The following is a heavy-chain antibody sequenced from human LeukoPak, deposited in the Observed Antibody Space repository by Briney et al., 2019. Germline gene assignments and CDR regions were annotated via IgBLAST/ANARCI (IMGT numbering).Heavy chain of an antibody. D-gene: IGHD3-16*01. CDR1: GGSINSFY. Sequence: PSETLSLTCTVSGGSINSFYWGWIRQPPGKGLEWIGSIYYSGSTYYNPSLRSRVTISVDKSKNQFSLKLTSVTAADTAVYYCARHHRPGMGDYYYGMDVWGQGTTVTVSS. CDR3: ARHHRPGMGDYYYGMDV. J-gene: IGHJ6*02. CDR2: IYYSGST. V-gene: IGHV4-39*01.